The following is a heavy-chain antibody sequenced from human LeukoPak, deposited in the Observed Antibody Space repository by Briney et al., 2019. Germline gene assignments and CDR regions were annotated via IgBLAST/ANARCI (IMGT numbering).Heavy chain of an antibody. J-gene: IGHJ3*02. Sequence: ASVKVSCKVSGYTLTELSMHWVRQAPGEGLEWMGGFDPEDGETIYAQKFQGRVTMTEDTSTDTAYMELSSLRSEDTAVYYCATGPNGDRDAFDIWGQGTMVTVSS. CDR1: GYTLTELS. D-gene: IGHD4-17*01. V-gene: IGHV1-24*01. CDR2: FDPEDGET. CDR3: ATGPNGDRDAFDI.